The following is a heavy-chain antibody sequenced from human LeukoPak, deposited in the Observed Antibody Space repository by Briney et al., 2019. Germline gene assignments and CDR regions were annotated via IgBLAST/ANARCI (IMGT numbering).Heavy chain of an antibody. V-gene: IGHV1-24*01. CDR3: ATGGDSSGYTPSD. CDR1: GYTLTELS. CDR2: FDPEDGET. D-gene: IGHD3-22*01. J-gene: IGHJ4*02. Sequence: ASVKVSCKVSGYTLTELSMHWVRQAPGKGLEWMGGFDPEDGETIYAQKFQGRVTMTEDTSTDTAYMELSSLRSEDTAVYYSATGGDSSGYTPSDWGQGTLVTVSS.